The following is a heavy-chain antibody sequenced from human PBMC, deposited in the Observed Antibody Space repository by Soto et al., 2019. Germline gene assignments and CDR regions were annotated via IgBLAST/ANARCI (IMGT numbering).Heavy chain of an antibody. CDR1: GDSVSSNSAA. J-gene: IGHJ4*02. CDR3: ARDGLDVVTVTSYVSFVY. D-gene: IGHD4-4*01. V-gene: IGHV6-1*01. Sequence: KQSQTLSLTCAISGDSVSSNSAAWNWIRQSPSRDLEWLGRTYYRSKWYNDYAVSVKSRITINPDTSKNQFSLQLNSVTPEDTAVYYCARDGLDVVTVTSYVSFVYWGQGTLVTVSS. CDR2: TYYRSKWYN.